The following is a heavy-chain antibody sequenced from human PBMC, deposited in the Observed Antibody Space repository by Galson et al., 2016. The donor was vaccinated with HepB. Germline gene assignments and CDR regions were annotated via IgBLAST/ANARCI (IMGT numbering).Heavy chain of an antibody. V-gene: IGHV3-11*06. Sequence: SLRLSCAASGLTFSNYYMSWIRQAPGKGLEWVAYISPSTTHINYADSVMGRFTVSRDNAKNSLYLQMNSLGAEDTAVYYCASPSGRYSVHTFDLWGQGTMVTVSS. D-gene: IGHD1-26*01. J-gene: IGHJ3*01. CDR1: GLTFSNYY. CDR2: ISPSTTHI. CDR3: ASPSGRYSVHTFDL.